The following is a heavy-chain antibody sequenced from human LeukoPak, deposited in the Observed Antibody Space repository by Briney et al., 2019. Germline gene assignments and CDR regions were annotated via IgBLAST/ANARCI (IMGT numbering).Heavy chain of an antibody. CDR3: ARGNGNVGGRLDP. Sequence: GGSLRLSCAASGFSVSGIHMNWVRQAPGKDLEWVSGLYSGGATYYADSMGGRFTISRDHSKNTVYLQMTSLRPDDTAIYYCARGNGNVGGRLDPWGQGTRVTVSS. CDR1: GFSVSGIH. V-gene: IGHV3-66*01. D-gene: IGHD4-23*01. J-gene: IGHJ5*02. CDR2: LYSGGAT.